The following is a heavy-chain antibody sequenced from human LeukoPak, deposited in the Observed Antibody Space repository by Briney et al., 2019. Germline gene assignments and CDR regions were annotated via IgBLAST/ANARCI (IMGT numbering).Heavy chain of an antibody. V-gene: IGHV3-9*01. CDR3: AKGLRSNRAVAGTDY. D-gene: IGHD6-19*01. Sequence: GGSLRLSCAASGFTFDNYAMHWVRQAPGKGLEWVPGISWNGGSTGYADSVKGRFTISRDNAKNSLYLQMNSLRAEDTALYYCAKGLRSNRAVAGTDYWGQGTLVTVSS. CDR1: GFTFDNYA. J-gene: IGHJ4*02. CDR2: ISWNGGST.